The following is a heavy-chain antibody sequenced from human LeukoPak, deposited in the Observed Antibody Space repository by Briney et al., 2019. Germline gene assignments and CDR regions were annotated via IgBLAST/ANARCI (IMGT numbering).Heavy chain of an antibody. CDR3: AREGGSSWYAIILYYIDY. V-gene: IGHV1-18*01. Sequence: ASVKLSCKASGYTFTSYGISWVRQAPGQGLEWMGWISAYSGNTNYAQKLQGRVTMTTDTSTSTAYMELRSLRSDDTAVYYCAREGGSSWYAIILYYIDYWGQGTLVTVSS. CDR2: ISAYSGNT. CDR1: GYTFTSYG. D-gene: IGHD6-13*01. J-gene: IGHJ4*02.